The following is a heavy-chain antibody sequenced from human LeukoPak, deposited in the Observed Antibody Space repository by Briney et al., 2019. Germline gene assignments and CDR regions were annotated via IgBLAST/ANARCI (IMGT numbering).Heavy chain of an antibody. D-gene: IGHD3-9*01. CDR1: GGSFSGYY. J-gene: IGHJ3*02. Sequence: PSETRSLTCAVDGGSFSGYYWRWIRQPPGKGREWIGEINHSGSTNYNPSLKSRVTISIDTSKNQFSLKLSSVTAADTAVYYCASSLLTADAFDIWGQGTMVTVSS. CDR3: ASSLLTADAFDI. CDR2: INHSGST. V-gene: IGHV4-34*01.